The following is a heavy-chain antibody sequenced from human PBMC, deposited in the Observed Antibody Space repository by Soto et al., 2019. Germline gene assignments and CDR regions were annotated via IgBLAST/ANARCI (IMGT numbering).Heavy chain of an antibody. CDR2: ISSTTNYI. J-gene: IGHJ4*02. CDR1: GFSFTRYS. Sequence: GGSLRLSCAASGFSFTRYSMNWVRKAPGKGLEWVSSISSTTNYIYYGDSMKGRFTISRDNAKNSLYLEMNSLRAEDTAVYYCARESEDLTSNFDYWGQGTLVTVSS. V-gene: IGHV3-21*06. CDR3: ARESEDLTSNFDY.